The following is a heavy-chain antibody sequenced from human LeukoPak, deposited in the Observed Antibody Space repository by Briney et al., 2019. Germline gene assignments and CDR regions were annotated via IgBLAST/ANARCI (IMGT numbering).Heavy chain of an antibody. J-gene: IGHJ4*02. CDR2: ISGDGGST. V-gene: IGHV3-43*02. CDR3: ARESESSGWYDY. CDR1: GFXFHDYA. Sequence: GSLRLSCAAPGFXFHDYAIHWVRQAPGKGLGWVSLISGDGGSTFYADSVKGRFTISRGDSKNSLYLQMNSLRSDDTALYYCARESESSGWYDYWGQGTLVTVSS. D-gene: IGHD6-19*01.